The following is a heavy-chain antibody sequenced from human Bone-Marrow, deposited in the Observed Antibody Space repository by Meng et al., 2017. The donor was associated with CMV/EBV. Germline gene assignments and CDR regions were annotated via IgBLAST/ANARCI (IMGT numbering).Heavy chain of an antibody. V-gene: IGHV3-23*01. CDR1: GFTFSSHA. D-gene: IGHD1-26*01. CDR2: ISRGGEST. J-gene: IGHJ4*02. CDR3: AKEWSAWELLGNHFDY. Sequence: GGSLRLSCSASGFTFSSHAMSWVRQAPGKGPEWVSAISRGGESTYYADSVKGRFTISRDNSKNTLYLQINSLRAEATAVYYCAKEWSAWELLGNHFDYWGQGTLVTVSS.